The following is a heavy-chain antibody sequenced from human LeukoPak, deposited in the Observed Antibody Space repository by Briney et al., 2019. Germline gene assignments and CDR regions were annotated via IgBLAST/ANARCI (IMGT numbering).Heavy chain of an antibody. CDR1: GFTFSSYA. D-gene: IGHD1-26*01. CDR2: ISYDGGNK. J-gene: IGHJ4*02. V-gene: IGHV3-30*04. CDR3: ARERDGIVGASFDY. Sequence: PGWSLRLSCAASGFTFSSYAMHWVRQAPGKGLEWVAVISYDGGNKYYADSVKGRFTISRDNSKNTLYLQMNSLRAEDTAVYYCARERDGIVGASFDYWGQGTLVTVSS.